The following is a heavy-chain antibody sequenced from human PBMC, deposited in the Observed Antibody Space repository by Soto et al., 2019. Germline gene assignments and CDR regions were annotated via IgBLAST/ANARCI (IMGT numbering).Heavy chain of an antibody. D-gene: IGHD4-17*01. V-gene: IGHV4-61*01. J-gene: IGHJ4*02. CDR1: GGSVSSGSYY. CDR3: ARGLRDGYNN. CDR2: IYYSGST. Sequence: KTSETLSLTCTVSGGSVSSGSYYWSWIRQPPGKGLEWIGYIYYSGSTNYNPSLKSRVTISVDTSKNQFSLKLSSVTAADTAVYYCARGLRDGYNNWGQGTLVTVSS.